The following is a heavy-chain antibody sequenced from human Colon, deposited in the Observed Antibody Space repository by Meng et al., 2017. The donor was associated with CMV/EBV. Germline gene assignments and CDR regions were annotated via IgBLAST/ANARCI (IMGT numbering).Heavy chain of an antibody. CDR3: ARKPRSANFWFFDL. J-gene: IGHJ2*01. Sequence: SVVSLDSNYDSWPWIRQAPGKEPEWIGYIYYTGNTNYNPSLKSRVTISFDTSKNEVSLNLRSVTAADTAVYYCARKPRSANFWFFDLWGRGTLVTVSS. V-gene: IGHV4-61*01. CDR1: VVSLDSNYDS. D-gene: IGHD2/OR15-2a*01. CDR2: IYYTGNT.